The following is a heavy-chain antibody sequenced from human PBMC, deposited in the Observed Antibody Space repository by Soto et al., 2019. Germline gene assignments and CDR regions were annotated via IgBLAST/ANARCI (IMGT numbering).Heavy chain of an antibody. CDR1: GFTFSSYT. V-gene: IGHV3-23*01. CDR2: ISGSGGSP. D-gene: IGHD2-15*01. Sequence: EVQVLESGEGLVQPGGSLRLSCAASGFTFSSYTMAWVRQAPGKGLEWVSSISGSGGSPYYADSVQGRFTISRDNYKNTVSLQMNSLRAEDTATYYCTKARCSGDTCYVPDYWGHGTLVIVSS. J-gene: IGHJ4*01. CDR3: TKARCSGDTCYVPDY.